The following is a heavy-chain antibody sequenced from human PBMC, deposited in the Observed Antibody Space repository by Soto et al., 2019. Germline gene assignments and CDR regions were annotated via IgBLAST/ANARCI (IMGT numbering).Heavy chain of an antibody. CDR3: ARLRVEVLRFLEWSLEYFDY. Sequence: PSETLSLTCTVSGASVNSGNYYWSWIRQPPGKGLEWIGYIYYSGSTNYNPSLKSRVTISVDTSKNQFSLKLSSVTAADTAVYYCARLRVEVLRFLEWSLEYFDYWGQGTLVTVSS. CDR1: GASVNSGNYY. CDR2: IYYSGST. J-gene: IGHJ4*02. V-gene: IGHV4-61*01. D-gene: IGHD3-3*01.